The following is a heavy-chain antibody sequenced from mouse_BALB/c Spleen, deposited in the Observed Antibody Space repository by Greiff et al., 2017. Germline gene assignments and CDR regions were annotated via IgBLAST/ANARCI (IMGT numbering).Heavy chain of an antibody. Sequence: VQLQQSGAELARPGASVKMSCKASGYTFTSYTMHWVKQRPGQGLEWIGYINPSSGYTNYNQKFKDKATLTADKSSSTAYMQLSSLTSEDSAVYYCARSVITAATGECFDYWGQGTTLTVSS. V-gene: IGHV1-4*01. J-gene: IGHJ2*01. CDR3: ARSVITAATGECFDY. CDR2: INPSSGYT. D-gene: IGHD1-2*01. CDR1: GYTFTSYT.